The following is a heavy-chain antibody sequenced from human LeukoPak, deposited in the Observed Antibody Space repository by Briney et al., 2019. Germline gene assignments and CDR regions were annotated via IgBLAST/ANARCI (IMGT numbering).Heavy chain of an antibody. Sequence: SVKVSCKASGGTFSSYAISWVRQAPGQGLEWMGGIIPIFGTANYAQKFQGKVTITADESTSTAYMELSSLRSEDTAVYYCARDTIFGVVIIQEHWFDPWGQGTLVAVSS. J-gene: IGHJ5*02. CDR3: ARDTIFGVVIIQEHWFDP. D-gene: IGHD3-3*01. V-gene: IGHV1-69*13. CDR2: IIPIFGTA. CDR1: GGTFSSYA.